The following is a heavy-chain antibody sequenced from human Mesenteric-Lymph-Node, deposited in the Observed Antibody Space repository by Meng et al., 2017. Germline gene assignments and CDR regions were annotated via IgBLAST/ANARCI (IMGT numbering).Heavy chain of an antibody. CDR2: IYYSGST. D-gene: IGHD5-18*01. V-gene: IGHV4-39*07. Sequence: SETLSLTCTVSGGSISSSSYYWGWIRQPPGKGLEWIGSIYYSGSTYYNPSLKSRVTISVDTSKNQFSLKLSSVTAEDTAVYYCARDQSRGYSYGNFDYWAREPWSPSPQ. CDR1: GGSISSSSYY. CDR3: ARDQSRGYSYGNFDY. J-gene: IGHJ4*02.